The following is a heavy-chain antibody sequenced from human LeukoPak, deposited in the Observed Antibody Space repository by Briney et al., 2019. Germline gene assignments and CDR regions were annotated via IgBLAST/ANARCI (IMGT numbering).Heavy chain of an antibody. V-gene: IGHV3-15*01. CDR3: SAYSGYAFDY. D-gene: IGHD5-12*01. J-gene: IGHJ4*02. Sequence: GRSLRLSCATSGVTFSDAWMAWVRQAPGRGLEWVGLVKSQSDGGATDYAPAVESRFTISRDDSKNTLYLQMSSLKTEDTAVYYCSAYSGYAFDYWGQGTLVTVSS. CDR1: GVTFSDAW. CDR2: VKSQSDGGAT.